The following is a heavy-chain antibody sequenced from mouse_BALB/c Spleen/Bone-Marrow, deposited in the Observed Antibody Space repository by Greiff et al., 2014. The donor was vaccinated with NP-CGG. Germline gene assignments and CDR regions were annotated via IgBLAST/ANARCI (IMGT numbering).Heavy chain of an antibody. Sequence: VHLVESGPGLVAPSQSLSITCTVSGFSLTSYGVHWVRQPPGKGLEWLGVIWAGRSTNYNSALMSRLSISKDNSKSQVFLKMNSLQTDDTAMYYCARVSSTMITTVFAYWGQGTLVTVSA. V-gene: IGHV2-9*02. J-gene: IGHJ3*01. D-gene: IGHD2-4*01. CDR1: GFSLTSYG. CDR2: IWAGRST. CDR3: ARVSSTMITTVFAY.